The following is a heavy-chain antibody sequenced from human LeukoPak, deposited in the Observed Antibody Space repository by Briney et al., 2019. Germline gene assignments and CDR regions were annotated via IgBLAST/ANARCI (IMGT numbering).Heavy chain of an antibody. J-gene: IGHJ6*03. V-gene: IGHV3-23*01. D-gene: IGHD1-1*01. CDR1: GFTFSSHA. Sequence: PGGSLRLSCAASGFTFSSHAMNWVRQAPGKGLEWVSAISGSGGSTYYADSVKGRFTISRDNSRNTVYLHMNSLRAEDTAVYHCAKKQQAGTGWNYMDVWGTGTTVTVSS. CDR2: ISGSGGST. CDR3: AKKQQAGTGWNYMDV.